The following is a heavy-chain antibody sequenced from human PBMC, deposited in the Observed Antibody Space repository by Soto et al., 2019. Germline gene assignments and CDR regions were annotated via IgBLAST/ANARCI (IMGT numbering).Heavy chain of an antibody. J-gene: IGHJ4*02. V-gene: IGHV3-30*18. CDR2: VSNDGSNK. D-gene: IGHD6-19*01. CDR1: GFTFSSYG. CDR3: AKVLLGYTSGWCHPNFDY. Sequence: PGGSLRLSCAASGFTFSSYGMHWVRQAPGKGLEWVGVVSNDGSNKNYADSVKGRFTISRDNSKNTLYLQMNSLRAEDTAVYYCAKVLLGYTSGWCHPNFDYWGQGTLVTVSS.